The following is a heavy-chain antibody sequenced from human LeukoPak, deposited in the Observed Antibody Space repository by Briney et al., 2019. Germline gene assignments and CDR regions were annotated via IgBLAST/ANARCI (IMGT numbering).Heavy chain of an antibody. CDR1: GLTFSSYE. J-gene: IGHJ4*02. D-gene: IGHD3-9*01. V-gene: IGHV3-48*03. CDR2: ISSSGSTI. Sequence: GGSLRLSCAASGLTFSSYEMNWVRQAPGKGLEWVSYISSSGSTIYYADSVKGRFTISRDNAKNSLYLQINSLRAEHTAVYYCARACYDILTGPLWGFDYWGQGTLVTVSS. CDR3: ARACYDILTGPLWGFDY.